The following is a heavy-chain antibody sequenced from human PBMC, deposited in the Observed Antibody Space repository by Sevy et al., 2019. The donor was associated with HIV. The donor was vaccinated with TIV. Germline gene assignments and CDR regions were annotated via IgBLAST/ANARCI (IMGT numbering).Heavy chain of an antibody. CDR1: GFTFSSYG. D-gene: IGHD3-22*01. J-gene: IGHJ4*02. Sequence: GGSLRLSCAASGFTFSSYGMHWVRQAPGKGLEWVAFIRYDGSNKHYADSVKGRFTISRDNSKNTLYLQMNSLRAEDTAVYYCAKDHYDSSGYFDYWGQGTLVTVSS. CDR2: IRYDGSNK. V-gene: IGHV3-30*02. CDR3: AKDHYDSSGYFDY.